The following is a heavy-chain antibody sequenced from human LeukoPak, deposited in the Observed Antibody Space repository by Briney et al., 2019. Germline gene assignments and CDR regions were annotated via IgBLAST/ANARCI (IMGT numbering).Heavy chain of an antibody. CDR2: IRYDGSKY. J-gene: IGHJ4*02. CDR1: GFTFRSYG. Sequence: GGPLRLSCEAPGFTFRSYGMHGVRRAPGKGRGGGPFIRYDGSKYYYADSVKGRFTISRDNSKNTLYLQMNSLRAEDTAVYYCAKARQYSSSWPYYFDYWGQGTLVTVSS. V-gene: IGHV3-30*02. CDR3: AKARQYSSSWPYYFDY. D-gene: IGHD6-13*01.